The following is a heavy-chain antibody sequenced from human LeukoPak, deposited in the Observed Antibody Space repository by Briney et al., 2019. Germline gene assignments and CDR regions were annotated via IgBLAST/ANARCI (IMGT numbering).Heavy chain of an antibody. Sequence: PSETLSLTCTVSGGSISSYYWSWIRKPPGKGLEWIGYIYYSGSTNYNPSLNSRVTISVDMSKNQFSLKLSSVTAADTAVYYCARVLGNFWTGYPFDYWGQGTLVIVSS. CDR1: GGSISSYY. J-gene: IGHJ4*02. D-gene: IGHD3/OR15-3a*01. CDR2: IYYSGST. CDR3: ARVLGNFWTGYPFDY. V-gene: IGHV4-59*01.